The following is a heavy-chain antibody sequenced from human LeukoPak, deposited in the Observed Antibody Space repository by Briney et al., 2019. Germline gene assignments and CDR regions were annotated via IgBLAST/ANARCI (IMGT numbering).Heavy chain of an antibody. CDR2: IYSSGDT. J-gene: IGHJ5*02. Sequence: GGSLRLSCAVSGVSVSSNYMSSVRQAPGKGLEWVSVIYSSGDTHYADSVQGRFTISRDNSRNTLYLQMNNLRAEDTAVYYCASHGPRDCSRGTCQRWFDPWGQGTLVTVSS. V-gene: IGHV3-53*01. D-gene: IGHD2-15*01. CDR1: GVSVSSNY. CDR3: ASHGPRDCSRGTCQRWFDP.